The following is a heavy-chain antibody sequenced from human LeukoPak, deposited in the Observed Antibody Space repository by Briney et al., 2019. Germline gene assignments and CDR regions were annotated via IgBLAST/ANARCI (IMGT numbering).Heavy chain of an antibody. Sequence: PSETLSLTCTVSGGSISSYYWSWIRQPPGKGLEWIGSFYYSGSTYYNPSLKSRLTISVDTSKNQFSLKLSSVTAADTAVYYCARAGGADRYYFDYWGQGTLDTVSS. CDR2: FYYSGST. CDR3: ARAGGADRYYFDY. V-gene: IGHV4-59*12. D-gene: IGHD3-16*01. J-gene: IGHJ4*02. CDR1: GGSISSYY.